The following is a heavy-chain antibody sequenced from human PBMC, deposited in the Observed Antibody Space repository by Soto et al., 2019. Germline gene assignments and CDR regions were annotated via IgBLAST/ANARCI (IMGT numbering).Heavy chain of an antibody. Sequence: NPSETLSLTCTVSGGSISSGDYYWSWIRQPPGKGLEWIGYIYYSGSTYYNPSLKSRVTISVDTSKNQFSLKLSSVTAADTAVYYCAREGIVVVPAAMNGGMTQAFDIWGQGTMVTVSS. CDR3: AREGIVVVPAAMNGGMTQAFDI. J-gene: IGHJ3*02. V-gene: IGHV4-30-4*01. CDR1: GGSISSGDYY. CDR2: IYYSGST. D-gene: IGHD2-2*01.